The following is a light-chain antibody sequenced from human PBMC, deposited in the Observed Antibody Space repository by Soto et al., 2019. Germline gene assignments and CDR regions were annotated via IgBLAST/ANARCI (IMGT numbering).Light chain of an antibody. Sequence: QSVLTQPPSVSAAPGQKVTISCSGSSSNIGNNYVSWYQQLPGKAPKLLIYDNNKRPSGIPDRFSGSKSGKSGTLDITGLQTGDEADYYCATWDGSLTEVVFGGGTKLTVL. CDR3: ATWDGSLTEVV. V-gene: IGLV1-51*01. J-gene: IGLJ2*01. CDR2: DNN. CDR1: SSNIGNNY.